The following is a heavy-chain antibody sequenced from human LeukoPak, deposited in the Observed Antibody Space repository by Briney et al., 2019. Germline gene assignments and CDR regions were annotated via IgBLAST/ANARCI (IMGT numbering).Heavy chain of an antibody. J-gene: IGHJ4*02. D-gene: IGHD1-26*01. CDR1: GVTFRSKW. CDR3: AAMAWG. CDR2: IKCDGSTT. V-gene: IGHV3-74*01. Sequence: GGSLRLSCGASGVTFRSKWMHGVRQAPGRGVVCVSRIKCDGSTTDYADSVRGRFTISRDNAKNTVYLKMNSMRAEDTAVYYCAAMAWGWGQGTLVTASS.